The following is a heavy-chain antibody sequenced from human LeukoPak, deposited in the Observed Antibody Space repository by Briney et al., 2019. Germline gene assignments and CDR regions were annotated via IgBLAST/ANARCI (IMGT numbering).Heavy chain of an antibody. Sequence: GGSLRLSCAASGFTFSSYDMHWVRQATGKGLEWVSAIGTAGDTYHPGSVKGRFPISRENAKNSLYLQMNSLRAGDTAVYYCARGYCSGGSCYNAFDIWGQGTMVTVSS. CDR2: IGTAGDT. CDR3: ARGYCSGGSCYNAFDI. V-gene: IGHV3-13*04. J-gene: IGHJ3*02. D-gene: IGHD2-15*01. CDR1: GFTFSSYD.